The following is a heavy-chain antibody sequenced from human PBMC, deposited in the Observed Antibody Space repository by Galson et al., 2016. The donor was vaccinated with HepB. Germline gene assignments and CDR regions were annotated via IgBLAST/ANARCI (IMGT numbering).Heavy chain of an antibody. J-gene: IGHJ4*02. CDR3: AHTTTKSYYYFDF. CDR2: IYWDDYT. Sequence: PALVNPTQTLTLTCNVSGFSLTTTGVGVGWIRQPPGGALEWLALIYWDDYTRYSPSLKNRVTIAKDTSKNNVVLTLTNMDPVDSATYFCAHTTTKSYYYFDFWGQGALVTVSS. D-gene: IGHD1-26*01. V-gene: IGHV2-5*02. CDR1: GFSLTTTGVG.